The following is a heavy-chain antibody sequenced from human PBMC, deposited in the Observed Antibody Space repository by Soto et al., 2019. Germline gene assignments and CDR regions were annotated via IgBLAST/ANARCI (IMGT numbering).Heavy chain of an antibody. CDR2: ISGSGGST. Sequence: EVQLLESGGGLLQPGGSLRLSCAASGFTFSSYAMSWVRQAPGKGLEWVSAISGSGGSTYYADSVKGRFTISRDNSKNTSYLQMYSLRAEDTALYYCAKDIVTRIHPSDDYWGQGTLVTVSS. CDR1: GFTFSSYA. J-gene: IGHJ4*02. D-gene: IGHD5-18*01. V-gene: IGHV3-23*01. CDR3: AKDIVTRIHPSDDY.